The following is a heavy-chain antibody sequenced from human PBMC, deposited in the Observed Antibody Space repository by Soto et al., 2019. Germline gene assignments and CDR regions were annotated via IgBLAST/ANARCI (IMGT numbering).Heavy chain of an antibody. Sequence: QEQLVESGGGVVQPGTSLRLSCTASGFSFSTYAMYWVRQAPGKGLEWVAIIPYDGSNAQYADSVKGRFTVARDNSKNTLYLQMHSLTAEDTAVYYCARDGGGFGELLLNSYDAFDLWGQGKLVTVSS. CDR1: GFSFSTYA. J-gene: IGHJ3*01. D-gene: IGHD3-10*01. CDR2: IPYDGSNA. CDR3: ARDGGGFGELLLNSYDAFDL. V-gene: IGHV3-30*04.